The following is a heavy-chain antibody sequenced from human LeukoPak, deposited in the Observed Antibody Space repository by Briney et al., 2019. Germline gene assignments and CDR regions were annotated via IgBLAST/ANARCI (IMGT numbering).Heavy chain of an antibody. CDR1: GFTFSSYE. V-gene: IGHV3-48*03. J-gene: IGHJ3*02. D-gene: IGHD3-16*01. CDR3: ARDQGESDAFDI. Sequence: GGSLRLSCAASGFTFSSYEMNWVRQAPGKGLEWVSYISSSGSTIYYADSVKGRFTISRDNAKNSLYLQMNSLRAEDTAVYYCARDQGESDAFDIWGQGTMVTVSS. CDR2: ISSSGSTI.